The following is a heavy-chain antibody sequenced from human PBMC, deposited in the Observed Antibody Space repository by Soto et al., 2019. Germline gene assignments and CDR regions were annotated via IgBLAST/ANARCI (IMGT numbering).Heavy chain of an antibody. CDR2: ISYGGST. D-gene: IGHD1-7*01. Sequence: SETLSLTCTVSGGSISSGNYYWSWIRQPPGKGLEWIGFISYGGSTYYSASLKSRFTISVDTSKNQFSLNLSFVTAADTAVYYCATMGTPATGLYYFDYWGQGPLVTVSS. V-gene: IGHV4-30-4*01. CDR3: ATMGTPATGLYYFDY. J-gene: IGHJ4*02. CDR1: GGSISSGNYY.